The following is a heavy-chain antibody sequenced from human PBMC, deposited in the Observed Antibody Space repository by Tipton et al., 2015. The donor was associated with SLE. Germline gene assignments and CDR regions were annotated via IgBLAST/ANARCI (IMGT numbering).Heavy chain of an antibody. CDR3: ASLAPPLSSRHNWFDP. D-gene: IGHD3-16*02. V-gene: IGHV5-51*03. Sequence: QLVQSGAEVKKPGESLKISCKGSGYSFTNYWIAWVRQMPGKGLEWMGVIYPDDSDTRYSPSFQGQVTISADKSISSAYLQWSSLKASDPAIYYCASLAPPLSSRHNWFDPWGQGTLVTVSS. CDR2: IYPDDSDT. J-gene: IGHJ5*02. CDR1: GYSFTNYW.